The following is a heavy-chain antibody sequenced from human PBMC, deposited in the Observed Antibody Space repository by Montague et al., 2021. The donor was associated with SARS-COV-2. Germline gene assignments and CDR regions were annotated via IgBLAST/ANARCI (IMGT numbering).Heavy chain of an antibody. Sequence: SLRLSCAASGFSFSNHNMNWVRQAPGKGLEWVSFISSNSDFVHYADSVKGRLTISRDNAKNTLYLQMNSLSAEDSALYYCAREGGVSIFGVIIRSTNYYYGLDVWGHGTTVTVSS. CDR1: GFSFSNHN. CDR2: ISSNSDFV. V-gene: IGHV3-21*06. D-gene: IGHD3-3*02. J-gene: IGHJ6*02. CDR3: AREGGVSIFGVIIRSTNYYYGLDV.